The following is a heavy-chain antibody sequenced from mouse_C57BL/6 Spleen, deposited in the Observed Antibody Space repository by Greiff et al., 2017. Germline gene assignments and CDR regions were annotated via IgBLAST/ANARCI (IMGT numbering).Heavy chain of an antibody. CDR3: ARGDYGSSPYYAMDY. J-gene: IGHJ4*01. Sequence: VQLQQSGPVLVKPGASVKMSCKASGYTFTDYYMNWVKQSHGKSLEWIGVINPYNGGTSYNQKFKGKATLTVDKSSSTAYMELNSLTSEDSAVYYCARGDYGSSPYYAMDYWGQGTSVTVSS. D-gene: IGHD1-1*01. V-gene: IGHV1-19*01. CDR1: GYTFTDYY. CDR2: INPYNGGT.